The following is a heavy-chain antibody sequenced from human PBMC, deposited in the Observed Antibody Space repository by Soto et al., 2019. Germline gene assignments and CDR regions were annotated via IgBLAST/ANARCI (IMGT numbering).Heavy chain of an antibody. D-gene: IGHD3-3*01. CDR2: VSGSCDNT. J-gene: IGHJ4*02. V-gene: IGHV3-23*01. CDR3: AKQFYEFWSGYRN. Sequence: GGSLRLSCAASGFTFSNYAMSWVRQAPGKGLQWVSTVSGSCDNTYYADSVKGRFTISRDSSRNTLYLQMNSLRAEDTAIYYCAKQFYEFWSGYRNWGQGTLVTVSS. CDR1: GFTFSNYA.